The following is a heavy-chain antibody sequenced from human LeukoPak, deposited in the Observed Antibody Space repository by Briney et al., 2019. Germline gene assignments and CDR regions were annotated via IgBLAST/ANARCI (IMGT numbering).Heavy chain of an antibody. CDR1: GFTFSSYA. CDR3: AKGVTGSGWYQGDY. V-gene: IGHV3-23*01. D-gene: IGHD6-19*01. J-gene: IGHJ4*02. CDR2: ISGSGGST. Sequence: PGGSLRLSCAASGFTFSSYAMSWVRQAPGKGPEWVSAISGSGGSTYYADSVKGRFTISRDNSKTTLYLQMNSLRAEDTAVYYCAKGVTGSGWYQGDYWGQGTLVTASS.